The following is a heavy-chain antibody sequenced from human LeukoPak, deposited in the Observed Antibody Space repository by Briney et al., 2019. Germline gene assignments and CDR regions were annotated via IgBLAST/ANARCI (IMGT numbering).Heavy chain of an antibody. V-gene: IGHV4-59*08. CDR2: IYNSGST. CDR1: GGSISSYY. Sequence: MSSETLSLTCTVSGGSISSYYWSWIRQPPGKGLEWIGYIYNSGSTNYNPSLKSRATISVDTSKNQFSLKMSSVTAADTAVYYCARQVTPKFGVASYNFDYWGQGTLVTVSS. D-gene: IGHD3-3*01. CDR3: ARQVTPKFGVASYNFDY. J-gene: IGHJ4*02.